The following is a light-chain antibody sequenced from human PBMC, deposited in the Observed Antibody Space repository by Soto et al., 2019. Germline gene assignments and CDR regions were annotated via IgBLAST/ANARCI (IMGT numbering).Light chain of an antibody. CDR1: QSVSSN. Sequence: EIVMTQSPATLSVSPGERATLSCRASQSVSSNLAWYQQKPGQAPRLLIYGASTTATGIPARFSGSGSGTEFTLTISSLQSEDFAVYYCQQYNNPALTFGGGTKVEIK. V-gene: IGKV3-15*01. CDR3: QQYNNPALT. CDR2: GAS. J-gene: IGKJ4*01.